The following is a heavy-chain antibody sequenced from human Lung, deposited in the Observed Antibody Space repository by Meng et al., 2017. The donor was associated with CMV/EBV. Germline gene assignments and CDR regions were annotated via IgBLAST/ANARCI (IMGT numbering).Heavy chain of an antibody. Sequence: SXTXSLXCTVSGGSISSSTYYWGWVRQPPGKGLEWIGSLYYSGSTYYNPSLKSRVTISVDTSMNQFSLKLSSVTAADTAMYYCARGDSGSYYFAYWGQGTLVTVSS. CDR1: GGSISSSTYY. CDR3: ARGDSGSYYFAY. V-gene: IGHV4-39*07. CDR2: LYYSGST. D-gene: IGHD1-26*01. J-gene: IGHJ4*02.